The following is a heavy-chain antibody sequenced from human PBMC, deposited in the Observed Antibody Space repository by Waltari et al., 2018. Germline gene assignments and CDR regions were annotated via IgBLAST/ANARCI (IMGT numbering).Heavy chain of an antibody. CDR3: ARGYDSSGARVLNWFDP. CDR2: IYYSGST. Sequence: QVQLQESGPGLVKPSQTLSLTCTVSGRSISSGDYYWCWIRQPPGKGLEWIGYIYYSGSTYYNPSRKSRVTISVDTSKNQFSLKLSSVTAADTAVYYCARGYDSSGARVLNWFDPWGQGTLVTVSS. CDR1: GRSISSGDYY. V-gene: IGHV4-30-4*08. J-gene: IGHJ5*02. D-gene: IGHD3-22*01.